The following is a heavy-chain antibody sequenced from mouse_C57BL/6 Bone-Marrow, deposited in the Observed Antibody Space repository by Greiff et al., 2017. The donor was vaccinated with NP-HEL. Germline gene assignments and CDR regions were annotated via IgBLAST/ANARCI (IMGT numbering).Heavy chain of an antibody. D-gene: IGHD1-1*01. V-gene: IGHV1-20*01. CDR1: GYSFTGYF. J-gene: IGHJ2*01. CDR3: ARLDYYGSPYYFDY. Sequence: EVKLMESGPELVKPGDSVKISCKASGYSFTGYFMNWVMQSHGKSLEWIGRINPYNGDTFYNQKFKGKATLTVDKSSSTAHMELRSLTSEDSAVYYCARLDYYGSPYYFDYWGQGTTLTVSS. CDR2: INPYNGDT.